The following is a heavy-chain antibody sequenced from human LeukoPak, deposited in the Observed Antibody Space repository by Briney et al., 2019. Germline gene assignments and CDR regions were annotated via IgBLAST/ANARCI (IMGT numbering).Heavy chain of an antibody. D-gene: IGHD5-18*01. J-gene: IGHJ6*02. CDR1: GGSISSYY. V-gene: IGHV4-59*01. Sequence: SETLSLTCTVSGGSISSYYWSWIRRPPGKGLEWIGYIYYSGSTNYNPSLKSRVTISVDTSKNQFSLKLSSVTAADTAVYYCARGQIQLWLRRDCYYGMDVWGQGTTVTVSS. CDR3: ARGQIQLWLRRDCYYGMDV. CDR2: IYYSGST.